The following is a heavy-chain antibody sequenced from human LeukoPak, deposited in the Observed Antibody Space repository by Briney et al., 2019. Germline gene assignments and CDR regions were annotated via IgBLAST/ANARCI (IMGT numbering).Heavy chain of an antibody. CDR3: AKDPLLSIAEAGKRFDP. CDR2: ISGSGGST. J-gene: IGHJ5*02. Sequence: GGSLRLSCAASGFTFSSYAMSWVRQAPGKGLEWVSAISGSGGSTYYADSVKGRFTISRDNSKNTLYLQMNSLRAEDTAVYYCAKDPLLSIAEAGKRFDPWGQGTLVTVSS. V-gene: IGHV3-23*01. D-gene: IGHD6-13*01. CDR1: GFTFSSYA.